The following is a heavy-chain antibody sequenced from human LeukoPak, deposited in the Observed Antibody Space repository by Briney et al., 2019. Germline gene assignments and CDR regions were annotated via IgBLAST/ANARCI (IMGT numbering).Heavy chain of an antibody. CDR1: GGSISSSY. D-gene: IGHD6-6*01. J-gene: IGHJ4*02. CDR3: ARHNFARPFDY. Sequence: SETLSLTCTVSGGSISSSYWSWIRQPPGKGLEWIGYIYHSGDTNSNPSLKSRVTISMDTSKNQFSLKLSSVAAADTAVYYCARHNFARPFDYWGQGTQVTVSS. V-gene: IGHV4-59*08. CDR2: IYHSGDT.